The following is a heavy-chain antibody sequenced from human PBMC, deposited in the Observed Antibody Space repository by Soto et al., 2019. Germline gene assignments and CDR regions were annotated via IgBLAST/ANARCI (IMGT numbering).Heavy chain of an antibody. D-gene: IGHD4-17*01. J-gene: IGHJ1*01. Sequence: GGSLRLSCAASGFTFNNYGMHWVRQAPGKGLEWVAIISSDGINKYYADSVNGRFTISRDNFKNTLYLQMNSLRPEDTAVYYCVKDSAYGGNGIPEYFQHWGQGTLVTVSS. CDR2: ISSDGINK. CDR1: GFTFNNYG. V-gene: IGHV3-30*18. CDR3: VKDSAYGGNGIPEYFQH.